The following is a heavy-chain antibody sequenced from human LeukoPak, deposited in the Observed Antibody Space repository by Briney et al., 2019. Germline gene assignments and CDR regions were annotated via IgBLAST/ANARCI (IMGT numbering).Heavy chain of an antibody. CDR1: GYSFTSYW. Sequence: GEPLKISCKGSGYSFTSYWIGWVRQMPGKGLEWIGIIYPGDSDTRYSPSFQGQVTISADKSISTAYLQWSSLKASDTAMYYCARQKVTVVRGVIITEYFDYWGQGTLVTVSS. CDR3: ARQKVTVVRGVIITEYFDY. V-gene: IGHV5-51*01. J-gene: IGHJ4*02. CDR2: IYPGDSDT. D-gene: IGHD3-10*01.